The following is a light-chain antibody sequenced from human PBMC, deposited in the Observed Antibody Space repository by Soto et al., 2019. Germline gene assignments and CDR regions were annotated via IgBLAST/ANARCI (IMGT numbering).Light chain of an antibody. CDR3: SSYTSSTPYV. CDR2: EVS. Sequence: QSALTQPASVSGSPGQSITISCTGTSSDVGSYNLVSWYQQPPGKAPKLMIYEVSNRPSGVPDRFSGSKSGNTASLTISGLQAEDEADYYCSSYTSSTPYVFGTGTKVTVL. V-gene: IGLV2-18*02. J-gene: IGLJ1*01. CDR1: SSDVGSYNL.